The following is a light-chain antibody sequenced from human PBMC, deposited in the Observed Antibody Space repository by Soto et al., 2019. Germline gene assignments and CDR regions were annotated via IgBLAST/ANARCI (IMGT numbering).Light chain of an antibody. V-gene: IGKV3-11*01. CDR1: QSVSTY. Sequence: VLTQSPATLSLSPGERATLSCRASQSVSTYLAWYQQKPGQAPRLLIYDASNRAAGIPARFSGSGSGTDFILTIGSLEPEDFAVYYCQQRSVWPLTFGGGTKVEIK. CDR3: QQRSVWPLT. J-gene: IGKJ4*01. CDR2: DAS.